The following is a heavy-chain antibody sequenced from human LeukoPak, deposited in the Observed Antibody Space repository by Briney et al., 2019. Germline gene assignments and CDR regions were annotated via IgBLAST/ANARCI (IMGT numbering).Heavy chain of an antibody. D-gene: IGHD3-3*01. V-gene: IGHV4-38-2*01. CDR3: ARPISSQGYFGVVID. CDR2: IYHSGSP. J-gene: IGHJ4*02. Sequence: SETLSLTCAVSGYSISSASYWGWIRQPPGKGLEWIGNIYHSGSPYYNPSLKSRVTISVDTSKNQFSLKLSSVTAADTAVYYCARPISSQGYFGVVIDWGQGTLVTVAS. CDR1: GYSISSASY.